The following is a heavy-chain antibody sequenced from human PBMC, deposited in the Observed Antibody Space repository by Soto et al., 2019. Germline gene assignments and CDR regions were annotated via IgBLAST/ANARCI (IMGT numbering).Heavy chain of an antibody. CDR3: VKGLIAVAGTGVYFWDYGMDV. V-gene: IGHV3-64D*06. Sequence: HPGGSLRLSCSASGFTFSSYAMHWFRQAPGKGLEYVSAISSNGGSTYYADSVKGRFTISRDNSKNTLYLQMSSLRAEDTAVYYCVKGLIAVAGTGVYFWDYGMDVWGQGTTVTVSS. J-gene: IGHJ6*02. D-gene: IGHD6-19*01. CDR2: ISSNGGST. CDR1: GFTFSSYA.